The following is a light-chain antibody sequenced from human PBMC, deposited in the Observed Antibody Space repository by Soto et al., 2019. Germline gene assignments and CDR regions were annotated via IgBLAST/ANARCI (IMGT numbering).Light chain of an antibody. CDR2: WGS. CDR3: MQALQTPLT. Sequence: DIVMTQSPLSLPVTPGEPASISCRSSQSLLHSNGYTYWDWYLQKPGQSPQLLIYWGSNRASGVPDRFSGSGSGTDFTLKISRVEAEDVGVYYCMQALQTPLTFGPGTKVDIK. CDR1: QSLLHSNGYTY. J-gene: IGKJ3*01. V-gene: IGKV2-28*01.